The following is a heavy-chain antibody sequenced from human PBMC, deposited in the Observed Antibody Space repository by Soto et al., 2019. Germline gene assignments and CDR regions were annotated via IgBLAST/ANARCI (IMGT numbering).Heavy chain of an antibody. CDR3: ARDLRGADYYGSGSLWFDP. CDR2: IIPILGIA. Sequence: QVQLVQSGAEVKKPGSSVKVSCKASGGTFSSYTISWVRQAPGQGLEWMGRIIPILGIANYAQKFQGRVTITADKSTSTAYRELSSLRSEDTAVYYCARDLRGADYYGSGSLWFDPWGQGTLVTVSS. V-gene: IGHV1-69*08. D-gene: IGHD3-10*01. CDR1: GGTFSSYT. J-gene: IGHJ5*02.